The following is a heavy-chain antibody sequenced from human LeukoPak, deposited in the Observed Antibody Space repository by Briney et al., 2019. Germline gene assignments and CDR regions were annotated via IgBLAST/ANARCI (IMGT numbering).Heavy chain of an antibody. D-gene: IGHD4-17*01. CDR3: ATEVTTYAFDI. V-gene: IGHV3-23*01. CDR1: GFTFSSYA. CDR2: ISGRGDST. J-gene: IGHJ3*02. Sequence: PGGSLRLSCAASGFTFSSYAMSWVRQAPGKGLEWVSKISGRGDSTYYADSVKGRFTISRDNSKNTLYLQMHNLRAEDTALYYCATEVTTYAFDIWGQGTMVTVSS.